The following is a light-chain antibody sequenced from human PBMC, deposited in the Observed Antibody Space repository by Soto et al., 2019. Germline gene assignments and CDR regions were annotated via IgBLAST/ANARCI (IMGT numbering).Light chain of an antibody. J-gene: IGKJ2*01. CDR1: QTFSSSY. CDR2: GVS. Sequence: EIVLTQSPGTLSLSPGERATLSCRASQTFSSSYLAWYQQKPGQAPRLLIYGVSNRATGIPDRFSGSGSGTDFTLTISRLEPEDFAVYYCQQYGSSPPYTFGQGTKLEIK. V-gene: IGKV3-20*01. CDR3: QQYGSSPPYT.